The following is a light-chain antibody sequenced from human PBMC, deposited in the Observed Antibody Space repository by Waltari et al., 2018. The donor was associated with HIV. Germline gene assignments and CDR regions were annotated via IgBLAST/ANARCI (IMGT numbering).Light chain of an antibody. CDR1: QSVNSH. CDR3: QQYNHWPPYT. Sequence: EVVMTQSPATLSVSPGERATLSCRASQSVNSHLASYQHQVGQAPRPLIYGASTRATGVPARFSGSGSWTEFTLTISSLQSEDVAVYYCQQYNHWPPYTFGQGTKLEIK. J-gene: IGKJ2*01. V-gene: IGKV3-15*01. CDR2: GAS.